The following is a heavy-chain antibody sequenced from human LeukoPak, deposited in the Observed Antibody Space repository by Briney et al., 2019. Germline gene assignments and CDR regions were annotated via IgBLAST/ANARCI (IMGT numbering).Heavy chain of an antibody. Sequence: TGGSLRLYCSASGFTFSSYAMSWDRPAPGKGLEWVSAISGSGGSTYYADSVKVRFTISRDNSKNTLYLQMNSLRAEDTAFYYCAINGGGDSGYGNFDYWGQGTLVTVSS. D-gene: IGHD5-12*01. CDR3: AINGGGDSGYGNFDY. J-gene: IGHJ4*02. CDR2: ISGSGGST. V-gene: IGHV3-23*01. CDR1: GFTFSSYA.